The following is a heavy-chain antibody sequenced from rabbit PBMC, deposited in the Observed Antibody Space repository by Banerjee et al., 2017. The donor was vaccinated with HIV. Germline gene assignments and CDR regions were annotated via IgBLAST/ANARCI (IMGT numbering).Heavy chain of an antibody. D-gene: IGHD6-1*01. CDR2: INTGSDND. CDR3: ARALGYAGYGYVDAFDP. Sequence: QSLEESGGDLVKPGASLTLTCKASGFSLNNNYVMCWVRQAPGKGLEWIGCINTGSDNDGYASWVNGRFTISRSTSLNTVDLKMTSLTAADTATYFCARALGYAGYGYVDAFDPRGQGTLVTVS. V-gene: IGHV1S43*01. J-gene: IGHJ2*01. CDR1: GFSLNNNYV.